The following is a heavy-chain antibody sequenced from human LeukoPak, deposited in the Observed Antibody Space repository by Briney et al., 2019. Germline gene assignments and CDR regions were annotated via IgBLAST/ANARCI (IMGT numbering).Heavy chain of an antibody. CDR2: ISSSGSTI. D-gene: IGHD3-10*01. V-gene: IGHV3-48*03. CDR1: GFTFSSYE. J-gene: IGHJ4*02. Sequence: GGSLRLSCAASGFTFSSYEMNWVRQAPGKGLGWVSYISSSGSTIYYADSVKGRFTISRDNAKNSLYLQMNSLRAEDTAVYYCARGPPYGSGKFGPFDYWGQGSLVTVSS. CDR3: ARGPPYGSGKFGPFDY.